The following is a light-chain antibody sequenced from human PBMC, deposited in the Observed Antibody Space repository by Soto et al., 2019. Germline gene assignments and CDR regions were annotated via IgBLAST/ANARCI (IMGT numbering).Light chain of an antibody. CDR3: QQYGSSVT. CDR1: PTIRTS. J-gene: IGKJ4*01. CDR2: DAS. Sequence: IVMTQSPDTLSLSPGERATLSCRASPTIRTSLAWYQQRPGQAPRLLIFDASRKTFGVPDRFTGSGSGTDFTLTINRLEPEDFGVYFCQQYGSSVTFGGGTKVEIK. V-gene: IGKV3-20*01.